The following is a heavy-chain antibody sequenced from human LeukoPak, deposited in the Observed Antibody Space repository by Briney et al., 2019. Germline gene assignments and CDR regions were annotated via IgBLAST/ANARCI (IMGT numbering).Heavy chain of an antibody. V-gene: IGHV3-48*01. Sequence: PGGSLRLSCAASGFTFSSYAMSWVRQAPGKGLEWVSYISSSGSTIYYADSVKGRFTISRDNSKNTLYLQMNSLRAEDTAVYYCARKLTTIPFDYWGQGTLVTVSS. CDR3: ARKLTTIPFDY. D-gene: IGHD5-12*01. J-gene: IGHJ4*02. CDR2: ISSSGSTI. CDR1: GFTFSSYA.